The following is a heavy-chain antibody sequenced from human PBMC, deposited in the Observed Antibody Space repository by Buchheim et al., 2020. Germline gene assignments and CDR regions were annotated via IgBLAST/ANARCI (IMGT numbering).Heavy chain of an antibody. D-gene: IGHD2-21*02. J-gene: IGHJ4*02. CDR3: ARDGVPYCGGDCYYGY. CDR1: GFTFSSYA. Sequence: QVQLVESGGGVVQPGRSLRLSCAASGFTFSSYAMHWVRQAPGKGLEWVAVISYDGSNKYYADSVKGRFTISRDNSKNTLYLQMNSLRAEDTAVYYCARDGVPYCGGDCYYGYWGQGTL. CDR2: ISYDGSNK. V-gene: IGHV3-30-3*01.